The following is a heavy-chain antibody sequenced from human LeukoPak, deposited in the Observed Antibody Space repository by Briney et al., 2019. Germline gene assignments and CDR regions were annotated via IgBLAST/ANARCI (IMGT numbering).Heavy chain of an antibody. CDR1: GYSFTSYW. CDR2: IDPSDSYT. J-gene: IGHJ6*02. D-gene: IGHD4-11*01. Sequence: GESLKISCKGSGYSFTSYWISWVRQMPGKGLEWMGRIDPSDSYTNYSPSFRGHVTISADKSISTAYLQWSSLKASDTAMYYCARRPIYSNYRYYYYGMDVWGQGTTVTVSS. V-gene: IGHV5-10-1*01. CDR3: ARRPIYSNYRYYYYGMDV.